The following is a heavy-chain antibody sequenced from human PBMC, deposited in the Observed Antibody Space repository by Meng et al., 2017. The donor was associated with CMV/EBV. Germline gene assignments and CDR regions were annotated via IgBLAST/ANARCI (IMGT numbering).Heavy chain of an antibody. Sequence: ESCPGSVSLSEALSLTSKFSGGSVCSYYWSWIRQPAGKVLECIGRIYTSGSTNYNPSLKSRVTMSVDTSKNQFSLKLSSVTAADTAVYYCAREIVVVPAAIDNWFDPWGQGTLVTVSS. V-gene: IGHV4-4*07. CDR3: AREIVVVPAAIDNWFDP. J-gene: IGHJ5*02. D-gene: IGHD2-2*02. CDR2: IYTSGST. CDR1: GGSVCSYY.